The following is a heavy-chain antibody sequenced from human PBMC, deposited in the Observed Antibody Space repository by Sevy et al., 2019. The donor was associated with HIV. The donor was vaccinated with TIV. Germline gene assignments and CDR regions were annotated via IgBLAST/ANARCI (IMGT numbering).Heavy chain of an antibody. CDR3: VRVPGEYYFDY. Sequence: GGSLRLACAASGFTFSSYWMHWVRQPPGKGLVWVSRINIDGTTTHYADSVKGRFTISRDNAKNTLYLQMNSLRPEDTAVYYCVRVPGEYYFDYWAQGTLVTVSS. D-gene: IGHD3-10*01. V-gene: IGHV3-74*01. J-gene: IGHJ4*02. CDR1: GFTFSSYW. CDR2: INIDGTTT.